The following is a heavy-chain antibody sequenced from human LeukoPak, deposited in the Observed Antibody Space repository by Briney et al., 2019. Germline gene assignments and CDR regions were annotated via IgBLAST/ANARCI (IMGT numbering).Heavy chain of an antibody. Sequence: SETLSLTCTVSGGSISSSSYYWGWIRQPPGKGLEWIGNIYYTGSTHYNPSLKSRVTISVDTSKNQFSLKLTSVTAADTAVYYCASLRQGDFFDYWGQGTLVTVSS. CDR3: ASLRQGDFFDY. V-gene: IGHV4-39*07. J-gene: IGHJ4*02. CDR2: IYYTGST. CDR1: GGSISSSSYY.